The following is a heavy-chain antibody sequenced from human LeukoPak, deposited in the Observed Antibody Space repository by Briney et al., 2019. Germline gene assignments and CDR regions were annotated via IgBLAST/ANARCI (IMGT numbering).Heavy chain of an antibody. D-gene: IGHD3-10*01. CDR3: ARALQGITMVRGVYRVYYYYMDV. V-gene: IGHV1-18*01. Sequence: ASVKVSCKASGYTFTSYGISWVRQAPGQGLEWIGWISAYNGNTNYAQKLQGRVTMTTDPSTSTAYMELSSLRSEDTAVYYCARALQGITMVRGVYRVYYYYMDVWGKGTTVTISS. CDR1: GYTFTSYG. J-gene: IGHJ6*03. CDR2: ISAYNGNT.